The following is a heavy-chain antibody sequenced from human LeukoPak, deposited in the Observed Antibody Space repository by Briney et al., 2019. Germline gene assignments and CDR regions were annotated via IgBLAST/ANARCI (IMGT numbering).Heavy chain of an antibody. CDR1: GFTVSSNY. D-gene: IGHD3-3*01. J-gene: IGHJ4*02. V-gene: IGHV3-53*01. CDR2: IYSGGSS. CDR3: ARSPPIYDFWSGPLSGYFDY. Sequence: GGSLRLSCAASGFTVSSNYMSWVRQAPGKGLEWVSVIYSGGSSYYAGSVKGRFSISRDNSKNTLYLQMNSLRAEDTAVYYCARSPPIYDFWSGPLSGYFDYWGQGTLVTVSS.